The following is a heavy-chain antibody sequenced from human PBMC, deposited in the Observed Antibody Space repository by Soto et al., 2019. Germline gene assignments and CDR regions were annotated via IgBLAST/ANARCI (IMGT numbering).Heavy chain of an antibody. CDR2: IKSKTDGGTT. Sequence: GGSLLLAWAASVFTFSNAWMSRVRQAPGKGLEWVGRIKSKTDGGTTDYAAPVKGRFTISRDDSKNTLYLQMNGLKTEDTAVYYCTTDHPVADGAFDIWGQGTLVTVSS. V-gene: IGHV3-15*01. CDR3: TTDHPVADGAFDI. J-gene: IGHJ3*02. D-gene: IGHD2-15*01. CDR1: VFTFSNAW.